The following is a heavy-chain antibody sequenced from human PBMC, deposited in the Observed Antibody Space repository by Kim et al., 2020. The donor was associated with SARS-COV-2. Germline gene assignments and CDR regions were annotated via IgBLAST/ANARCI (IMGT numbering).Heavy chain of an antibody. V-gene: IGHV3-30*01. J-gene: IGHJ3*02. D-gene: IGHD3-10*01. CDR3: SRDYLVQGITQITWTLDI. Sequence: VKGRVTSSRDNSKNTLYLQMNSLRSEDTAVYYCSRDYLVQGITQITWTLDIWGQGTMVTVSS.